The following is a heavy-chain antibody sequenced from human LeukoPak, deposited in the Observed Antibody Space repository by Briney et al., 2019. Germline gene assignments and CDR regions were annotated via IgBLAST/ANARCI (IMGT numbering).Heavy chain of an antibody. CDR3: ARIAAAGNRRLNY. J-gene: IGHJ4*02. CDR1: GYTFTSYD. Sequence: ASVKVSCKASGYTFTSYDINWVRQATGQGLEWMGWMNPDSGNTGYAQKFQGRITMTRNTSISTAYMELSSLTSEDTAVYYCARIAAAGNRRLNYWGQGTLVTVSS. CDR2: MNPDSGNT. D-gene: IGHD6-13*01. V-gene: IGHV1-8*01.